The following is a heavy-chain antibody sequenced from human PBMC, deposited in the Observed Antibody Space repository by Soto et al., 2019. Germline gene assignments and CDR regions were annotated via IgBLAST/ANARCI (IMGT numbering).Heavy chain of an antibody. Sequence: GGSLRLSCAASGFTFSSYWMSWVRQAPGKGLEWVANIKQDGSEKYYVDSVKGRFTISRDNAKNSLYLQMNSLRAEDTAVYYCARLGEYDYIWGSYRYRYFGYWGQGTLVTVSS. CDR1: GFTFSSYW. V-gene: IGHV3-7*01. CDR2: IKQDGSEK. CDR3: ARLGEYDYIWGSYRYRYFGY. D-gene: IGHD3-16*02. J-gene: IGHJ4*02.